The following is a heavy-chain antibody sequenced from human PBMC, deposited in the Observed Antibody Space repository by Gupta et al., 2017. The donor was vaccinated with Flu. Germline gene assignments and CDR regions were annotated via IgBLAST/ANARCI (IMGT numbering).Heavy chain of an antibody. CDR2: ISSSSSYI. CDR3: ARDYLDIVVVPVYYYGMDV. J-gene: IGHJ6*02. V-gene: IGHV3-21*01. D-gene: IGHD2-2*03. CDR1: GFTFSSYS. Sequence: EVQLVESGGGLVKPGGSLRLSCAASGFTFSSYSMNWVRQAPGKGLEWVSSISSSSSYIYYADSVKGRFTISRDNAKNSLYLQMNSLRAEDTAVYYCARDYLDIVVVPVYYYGMDVWGQGTTVTVSS.